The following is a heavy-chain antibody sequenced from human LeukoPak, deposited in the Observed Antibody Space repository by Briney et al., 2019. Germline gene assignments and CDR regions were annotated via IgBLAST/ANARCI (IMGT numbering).Heavy chain of an antibody. V-gene: IGHV3-11*03. CDR1: GLTYSANY. Sequence: GGSLRLSCAVSGLTYSANYMSWIRQAPGKGLEWISYISNTGSYTNYADSVRGRFTISRDDAENSLFLQMDSLRAEDTAVYYCARAVGRGTGGHFDYWGQGTLVTVSS. CDR3: ARAVGRGTGGHFDY. J-gene: IGHJ4*02. D-gene: IGHD4-23*01. CDR2: ISNTGSYT.